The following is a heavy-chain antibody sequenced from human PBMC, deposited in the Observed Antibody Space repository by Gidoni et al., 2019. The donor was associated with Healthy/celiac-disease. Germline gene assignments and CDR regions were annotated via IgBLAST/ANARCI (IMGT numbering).Heavy chain of an antibody. CDR1: GGSFSGYY. J-gene: IGHJ4*02. Sequence: REWGAGLLKPSETLSLTCAVYGGSFSGYYWSWIRQPPGKGLEWIGEINHSGSTNYNPSLKSRVTISVDTSKNQFSLKLSSVTAADTAVYYCARGDYDFWSGYYPHYDYWGQGTLVTASS. V-gene: IGHV4-34*01. CDR2: INHSGST. D-gene: IGHD3-3*01. CDR3: ARGDYDFWSGYYPHYDY.